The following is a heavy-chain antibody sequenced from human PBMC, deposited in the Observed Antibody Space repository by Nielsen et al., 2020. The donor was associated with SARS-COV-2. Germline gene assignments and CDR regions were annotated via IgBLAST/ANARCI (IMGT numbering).Heavy chain of an antibody. CDR1: GFTFSDYY. CDR2: ISSSSSYT. J-gene: IGHJ6*02. Sequence: GESLKISCAASGFTFSDYYMSWIRQAPGKGLEWVSYISSSSSYTNYADSVKGRFTISRDNAKNSLYLQMNSLRAEDTAVYYCASFSAIYGMDVWGQGTTVTVSS. V-gene: IGHV3-11*03. CDR3: ASFSAIYGMDV. D-gene: IGHD2/OR15-2a*01.